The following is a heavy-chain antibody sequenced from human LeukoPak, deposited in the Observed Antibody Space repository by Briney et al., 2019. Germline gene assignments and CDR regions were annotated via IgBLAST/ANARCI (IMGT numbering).Heavy chain of an antibody. Sequence: GASVKVSCKASGYTFTSYAMHWVRRAPGQRLEWMGWINADNGDTKYSQKFQGRVTIARDTSACTAYMELSSLRSEDTAVYYCARDRGGTGDFDYWGQGTLVTVSS. V-gene: IGHV1-3*01. CDR1: GYTFTSYA. CDR2: INADNGDT. D-gene: IGHD1-1*01. CDR3: ARDRGGTGDFDY. J-gene: IGHJ4*02.